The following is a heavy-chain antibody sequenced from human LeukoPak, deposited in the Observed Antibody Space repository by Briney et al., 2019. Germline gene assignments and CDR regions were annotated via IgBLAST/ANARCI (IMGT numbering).Heavy chain of an antibody. CDR2: INHSGST. CDR1: GGSFSNNY. CDR3: ARDQGRYFDY. Sequence: SETLSLTCAVYGGSFSNNYWSWIRQPPGKGLEWIGEINHSGSTSYKPSLKSRVTISVDTSKNQFSLKLSSVTAADTAVYYCARDQGRYFDYWGQGTLVTVSS. J-gene: IGHJ4*02. V-gene: IGHV4-34*01.